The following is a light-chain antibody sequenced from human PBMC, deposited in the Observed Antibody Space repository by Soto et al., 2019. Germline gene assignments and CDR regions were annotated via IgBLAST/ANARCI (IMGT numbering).Light chain of an antibody. Sequence: TQSSRTLSLSPGERATLSCRASQSVSSSYLAWYQQKPGQAPRPLIYGASSRAIGIPDRFSGSGSGTDFTLTISRLEPEDFAVYYCQPYSSSPWTFGQGTKVDIK. CDR3: QPYSSSPWT. CDR2: GAS. J-gene: IGKJ1*01. CDR1: QSVSSSY. V-gene: IGKV3-20*01.